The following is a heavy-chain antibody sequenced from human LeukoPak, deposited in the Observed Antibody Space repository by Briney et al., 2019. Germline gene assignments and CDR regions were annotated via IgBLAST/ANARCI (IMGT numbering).Heavy chain of an antibody. CDR3: ARRLRTAMVEYYFDY. J-gene: IGHJ4*02. D-gene: IGHD5-18*01. CDR1: GSSFTSYW. CDR2: IYPGDSDT. V-gene: IGHV5-51*01. Sequence: GASLKISCKGSGSSFTSYWIGWVRPMPGKGLEWMGIIYPGDSDTRYSPSFQGQVTISADKSISTAYLQWSSLKASDTAMYYCARRLRTAMVEYYFDYWGQGTLVTVSS.